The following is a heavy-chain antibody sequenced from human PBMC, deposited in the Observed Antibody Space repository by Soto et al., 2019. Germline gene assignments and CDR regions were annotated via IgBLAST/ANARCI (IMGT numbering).Heavy chain of an antibody. D-gene: IGHD5-18*01. J-gene: IGHJ4*02. CDR2: INPSGGST. Sequence: QVQLVQSGAEVKKPGASVKVSCKASGYTFTSYYMHWVRQAPGQGLEWMGIINPSGGSTSYAQKLQHRVHITRDTPTSTVYMELSSLRSEHTPVYYCATGATAMGHFDYWGQGTLVTVSS. CDR3: ATGATAMGHFDY. V-gene: IGHV1-46*01. CDR1: GYTFTSYY.